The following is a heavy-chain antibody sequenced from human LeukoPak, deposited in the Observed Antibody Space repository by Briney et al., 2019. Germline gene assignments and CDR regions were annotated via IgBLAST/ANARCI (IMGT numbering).Heavy chain of an antibody. D-gene: IGHD1-26*01. CDR2: INHSGST. CDR3: ARGGWELPN. Sequence: SSETLPLTCAVYGGSFSGYYWSWIRQPPGKGLEWIGEINHSGSTNYNPSLKSRVTISVDTSKNQFSLKLSSVTAADTAVYYCARGGWELPNWGQGTLVTVSS. V-gene: IGHV4-34*01. J-gene: IGHJ4*02. CDR1: GGSFSGYY.